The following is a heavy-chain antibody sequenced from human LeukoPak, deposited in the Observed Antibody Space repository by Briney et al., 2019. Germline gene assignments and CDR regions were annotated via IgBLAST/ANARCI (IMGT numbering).Heavy chain of an antibody. J-gene: IGHJ4*02. D-gene: IGHD3-22*01. CDR3: ATLRYYYDSSGHSDFDY. CDR1: GFTFSSYA. CDR2: ISGSGGST. Sequence: GGSLRLSCAASGFTFSSYAMSWVRQAPGRGLEWVSAISGSGGSTYYADSVKGRFTISRDNSKNTLYLQMNSLRAEDTAVYYCATLRYYYDSSGHSDFDYWGQGTLVTVSS. V-gene: IGHV3-23*01.